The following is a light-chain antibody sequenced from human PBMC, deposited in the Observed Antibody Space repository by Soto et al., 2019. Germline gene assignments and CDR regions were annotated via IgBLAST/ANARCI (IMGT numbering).Light chain of an antibody. J-gene: IGKJ1*01. CDR3: QLYGDSSWT. CDR2: VAS. Sequence: EIVLTQSPGTLSLSPGERATLSCRASQSVSSSYLAWYQQKPGQAPRLLIYVASSRATGIPDRFSGSGSGTDFTLTISRLEPEDFAVYYCQLYGDSSWTFGQGTKVDIK. CDR1: QSVSSSY. V-gene: IGKV3-20*01.